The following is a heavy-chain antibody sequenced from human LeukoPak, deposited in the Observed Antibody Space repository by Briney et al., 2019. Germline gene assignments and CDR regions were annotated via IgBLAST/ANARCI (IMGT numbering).Heavy chain of an antibody. Sequence: GGSLRLSCAASGFTFSNYEMNWVRQAPGKGLEWVSFISRSGATIYYTDSVKGRFTISRDNANSSLYLQMNSLRAEDTAVYYCARDSGGYSYGYVYSYYYYIDVWGKGTTVTISS. D-gene: IGHD5-18*01. J-gene: IGHJ6*03. CDR3: ARDSGGYSYGYVYSYYYYIDV. V-gene: IGHV3-48*03. CDR2: ISRSGATI. CDR1: GFTFSNYE.